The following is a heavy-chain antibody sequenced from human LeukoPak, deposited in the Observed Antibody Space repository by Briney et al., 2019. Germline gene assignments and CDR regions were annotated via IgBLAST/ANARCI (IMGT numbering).Heavy chain of an antibody. D-gene: IGHD6-19*01. V-gene: IGHV4-4*07. CDR3: ARTGGIVVTGERKYNWFDP. CDR2: IYTSGST. J-gene: IGHJ5*02. Sequence: SETLSLTCTVSGGSISSYYWSWIRQPAGKGLEWIGRIYTSGSTNYNPSLKSRVTMSVDTSKNQFSLKLSSVTAADTAVYYCARTGGIVVTGERKYNWFDPCGQGTLVTVSS. CDR1: GGSISSYY.